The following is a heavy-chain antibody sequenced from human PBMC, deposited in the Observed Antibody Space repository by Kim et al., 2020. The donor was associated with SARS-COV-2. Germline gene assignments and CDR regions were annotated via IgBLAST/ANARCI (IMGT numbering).Heavy chain of an antibody. V-gene: IGHV5-51*01. J-gene: IGHJ4*02. Sequence: PPFQGQVTISADKSISTAYLQWSSLKASDTAMYYCARRGAYDYGDGAFDYWGQGTLVTVSS. D-gene: IGHD4-17*01. CDR3: ARRGAYDYGDGAFDY.